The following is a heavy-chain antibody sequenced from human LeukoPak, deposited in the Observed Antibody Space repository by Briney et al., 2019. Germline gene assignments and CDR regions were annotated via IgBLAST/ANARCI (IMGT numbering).Heavy chain of an antibody. CDR2: IYYSGST. Sequence: SETLSLTCTVSGGSISSYYWSWIRQPPGKGLEWIGYIYYSGSTNYNPSLKSRVTISVDTSENQFSLKLSSVTAADTAVYFCARAKRATIGLPGFDYWGQGTLVTVSS. V-gene: IGHV4-59*01. J-gene: IGHJ4*02. CDR1: GGSISSYY. D-gene: IGHD5-24*01. CDR3: ARAKRATIGLPGFDY.